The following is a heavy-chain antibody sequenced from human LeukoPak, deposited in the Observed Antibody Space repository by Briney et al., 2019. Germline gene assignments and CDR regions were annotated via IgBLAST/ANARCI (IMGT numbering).Heavy chain of an antibody. CDR3: VKGYYYMDV. V-gene: IGHV4-59*01. Sequence: SETLSLTCTVSGVSISSYYWGWIRQPPGKGLEWRGYIYYSGSTNYNPSLKGRAAIAVDTSKNQFSLKLSSLTAADTAVYYCVKGYYYMDVWGEGTTVTVSS. CDR1: GVSISSYY. J-gene: IGHJ6*03. CDR2: IYYSGST.